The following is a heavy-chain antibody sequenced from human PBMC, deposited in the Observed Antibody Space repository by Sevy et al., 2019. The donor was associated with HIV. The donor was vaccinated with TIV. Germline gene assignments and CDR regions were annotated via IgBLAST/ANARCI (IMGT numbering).Heavy chain of an antibody. CDR2: INAGNGNT. J-gene: IGHJ6*02. CDR1: GYTFTSYA. D-gene: IGHD3-3*01. Sequence: ASVKVSCKASGYTFTSYAMHWVRQAPGQRLEWMGWINAGNGNTKYSQKFQGRVTITRDTSASTAYMELSSLRSEDTAVYYWASREIYDFWSGPYGDYYYGMDVWGQGTTVTVSS. V-gene: IGHV1-3*01. CDR3: ASREIYDFWSGPYGDYYYGMDV.